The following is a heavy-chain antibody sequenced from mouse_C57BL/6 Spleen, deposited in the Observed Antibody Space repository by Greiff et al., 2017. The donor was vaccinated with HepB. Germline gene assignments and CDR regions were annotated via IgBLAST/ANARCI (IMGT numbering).Heavy chain of an antibody. CDR1: GYSFTGYY. CDR2: INPSTGGT. CDR3: ARWDYYGSSYGFAY. D-gene: IGHD1-1*01. Sequence: EVMLVESGPELVKPGASVKISCKASGYSFTGYYMNWVKQSPEKSLEWIGEINPSTGGTTYNQKFKAKATLTVDKASSTAYMQLKSLTSEDSAVYYCARWDYYGSSYGFAYWGQGTLVTVSA. V-gene: IGHV1-42*01. J-gene: IGHJ3*01.